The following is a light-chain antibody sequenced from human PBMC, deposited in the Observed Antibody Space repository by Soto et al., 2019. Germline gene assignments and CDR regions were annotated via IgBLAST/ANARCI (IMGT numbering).Light chain of an antibody. Sequence: QSVLTQPPSASGSPGQSVTISCTGTSSDVGGYKYVPWYQHYPGKAPKLIIYAVSKRPSGVPDRFSGSSSGNTASLTVSRLQAEDEADYCCCSYAGSNNYVFGTGTKVTVL. V-gene: IGLV2-8*01. CDR1: SSDVGGYKY. CDR2: AVS. CDR3: CSYAGSNNYV. J-gene: IGLJ1*01.